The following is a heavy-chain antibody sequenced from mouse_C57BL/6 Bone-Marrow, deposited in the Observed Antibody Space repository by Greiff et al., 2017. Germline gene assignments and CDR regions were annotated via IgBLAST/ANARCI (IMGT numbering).Heavy chain of an antibody. J-gene: IGHJ2*01. V-gene: IGHV5-12*01. CDR2: ISNGGGST. D-gene: IGHD2-10*02. CDR1: GFTFSDYY. CDR3: ARQRGYGNGDY. Sequence: EVKLMESGGGLVQPGGSLKLSCAASGFTFSDYYMYWVRQTPEKRLEWVAYISNGGGSTYYPDTVKGRFTISRDNAKNTLYLQMSRLKSEDTAMYYCARQRGYGNGDYWGQGTTLTVSS.